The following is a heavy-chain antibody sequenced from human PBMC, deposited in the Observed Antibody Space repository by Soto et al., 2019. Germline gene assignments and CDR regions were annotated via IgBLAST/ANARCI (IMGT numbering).Heavy chain of an antibody. Sequence: PGGSLRLSCAASGFTFSSYAMSWVRQAPGKGLEWVSAISGSGGSTYYADSVKGRFTISRDNSKNTLYLQMNSLRAEGTAVYYGAKDRRGRGADNWFDPWGQGTLVTVSS. J-gene: IGHJ5*02. V-gene: IGHV3-23*01. CDR1: GFTFSSYA. CDR2: ISGSGGST. CDR3: AKDRRGRGADNWFDP.